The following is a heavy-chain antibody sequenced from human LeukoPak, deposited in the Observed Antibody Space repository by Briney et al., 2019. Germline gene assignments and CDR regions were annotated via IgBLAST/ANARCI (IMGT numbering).Heavy chain of an antibody. CDR1: GGTFSSYA. D-gene: IGHD3-10*01. CDR2: INAGNGNT. Sequence: ASVKVSCKASGGTFSSYAMHWVRQAPGQRLEWMGWINAGNGNTKYSQKFQGRVTITRDTSASTAYMELSSLRSEDTAVYYCARVIRKDRFGELLPSSYYYYGLDVWGQGTTVTASS. J-gene: IGHJ6*02. V-gene: IGHV1-3*01. CDR3: ARVIRKDRFGELLPSSYYYYGLDV.